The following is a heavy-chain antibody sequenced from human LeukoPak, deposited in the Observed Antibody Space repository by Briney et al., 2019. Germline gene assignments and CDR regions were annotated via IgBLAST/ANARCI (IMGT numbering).Heavy chain of an antibody. D-gene: IGHD2-2*01. Sequence: PGGSLRVSCAASGFALSSYSINWVRQTPGKGLEWLSHISSSGNNIYYADSLKGRFTISRDNAKNSLYLQMNSLRAEDTAVYYCASSTSRAGGPGGHSFDYWGQGTLVTVSS. CDR2: ISSSGNNI. J-gene: IGHJ4*02. CDR3: ASSTSRAGGPGGHSFDY. CDR1: GFALSSYS. V-gene: IGHV3-21*05.